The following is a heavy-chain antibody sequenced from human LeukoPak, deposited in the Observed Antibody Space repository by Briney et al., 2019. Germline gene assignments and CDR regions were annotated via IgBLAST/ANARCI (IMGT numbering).Heavy chain of an antibody. J-gene: IGHJ4*02. CDR3: AKGKFPTSSSWADY. D-gene: IGHD6-13*01. V-gene: IGHV3-23*01. CDR2: ISASGGST. Sequence: PGGSLRLSCAASGFTFSSYAMSWVRQAPGKGLEWVSTISASGGSTHYADSVKGRFTISRDNSKNTLYLQMNSLRAEDTAVYYCAKGKFPTSSSWADYWGQGTLVTVSS. CDR1: GFTFSSYA.